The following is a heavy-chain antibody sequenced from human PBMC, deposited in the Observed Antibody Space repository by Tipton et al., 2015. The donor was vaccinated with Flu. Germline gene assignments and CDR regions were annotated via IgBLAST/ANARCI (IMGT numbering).Heavy chain of an antibody. V-gene: IGHV3-7*01. Sequence: SLRLSCTASGFIFSSHWMTWVRQAPGKGLEWVVAIKEDGSEKYYVDSVKGRFTISRDNAQNSVYLQMNNLRVEDTAMYYCTRRLVEDWGQGTQVTVSS. CDR3: TRRLVED. CDR2: IKEDGSEK. J-gene: IGHJ4*02. CDR1: GFIFSSHW.